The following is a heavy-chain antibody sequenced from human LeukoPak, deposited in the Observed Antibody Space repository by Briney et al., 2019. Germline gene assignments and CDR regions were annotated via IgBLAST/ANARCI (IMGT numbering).Heavy chain of an antibody. CDR2: ISWDGGST. CDR1: GFTFDDYT. D-gene: IGHD7-27*01. CDR3: AKDINPYSDRWGGYDY. Sequence: PGGSLRLSCEASGFTFDDYTMHWVRQAPGKGLEWVSLISWDGGSTYYADSVKGRFTISRDNSKNSLYLQMNSLRTEDTALYYCAKDINPYSDRWGGYDYWGQGTLVTVSS. J-gene: IGHJ4*02. V-gene: IGHV3-43*01.